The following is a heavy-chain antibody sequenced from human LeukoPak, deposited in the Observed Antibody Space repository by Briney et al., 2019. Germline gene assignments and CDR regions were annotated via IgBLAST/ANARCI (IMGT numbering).Heavy chain of an antibody. Sequence: GGSLRLSCAASGFTFSSYSMNWVRQAPGKGLEWVSSIHYSDNSVYYADSVKGQFTISRDNAKNSLFLQMNSLRVEDTAVYYCARYGSAVTGIHWYFDLWGRGTLVTVSS. V-gene: IGHV3-21*01. CDR3: ARYGSAVTGIHWYFDL. CDR1: GFTFSSYS. D-gene: IGHD2-21*02. CDR2: IHYSDNSV. J-gene: IGHJ2*01.